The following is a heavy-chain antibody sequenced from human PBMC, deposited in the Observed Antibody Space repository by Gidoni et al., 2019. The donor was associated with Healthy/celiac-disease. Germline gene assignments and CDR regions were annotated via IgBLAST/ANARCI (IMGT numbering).Heavy chain of an antibody. D-gene: IGHD6-19*01. CDR2: IYYSGST. Sequence: QLQLQESGPGLVKPSETLSLTCTVSGGSISSSSYYWGWSRQPPGKGLEWIGSIYYSGSTYYNPSLKSRVTIAVDTSKNQFSLKLSSVTAADTAVYYCARVFDSSGWYGNAFDIWGQGTMVTVSS. CDR3: ARVFDSSGWYGNAFDI. V-gene: IGHV4-39*01. CDR1: GGSISSSSYY. J-gene: IGHJ3*02.